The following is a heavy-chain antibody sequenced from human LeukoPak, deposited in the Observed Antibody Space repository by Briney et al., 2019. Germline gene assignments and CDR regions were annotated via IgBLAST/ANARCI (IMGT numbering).Heavy chain of an antibody. D-gene: IGHD4-17*01. V-gene: IGHV4-31*03. CDR2: IYYSGTT. Sequence: SETLSLTCTVSGDSIRSDGYVWTWIRQQPGKGLDWLGHIYYSGTTHYNPSLKSRISISVDTSYNHFSLRLSSVTAADTAMYYCALDNGAYFNSFDIWGQGTMVAVSS. CDR1: GDSIRSDGYV. CDR3: ALDNGAYFNSFDI. J-gene: IGHJ3*02.